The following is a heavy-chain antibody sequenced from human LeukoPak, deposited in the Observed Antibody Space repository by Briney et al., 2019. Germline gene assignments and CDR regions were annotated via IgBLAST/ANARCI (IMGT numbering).Heavy chain of an antibody. CDR3: AKDGLRLTRPHDY. CDR1: GFTFSNYW. D-gene: IGHD2-2*01. V-gene: IGHV3-23*01. Sequence: GGSLRLSCAASGFTFSNYWMSWVRQAPGKGLEWVSAISGSGGSTYYADSVKGRFTISRDNSKNTLYLQMNSLRAEDTAVYYCAKDGLRLTRPHDYWGQGTLVTVSS. J-gene: IGHJ4*02. CDR2: ISGSGGST.